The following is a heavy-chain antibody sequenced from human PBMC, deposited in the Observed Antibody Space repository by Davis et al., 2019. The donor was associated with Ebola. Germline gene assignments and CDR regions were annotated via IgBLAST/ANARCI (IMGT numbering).Heavy chain of an antibody. V-gene: IGHV4-34*01. J-gene: IGHJ6*02. Sequence: PSETLSLTCAVYGGSFSGYYWSWIRQPPGKGLEWIGEINHSGSTNYNPSLKSRVTISVDTSKNQFSLKLSSVTAADTAVYYCARGYDSSGYWMYYYYYGMDVWGQGTTVTVSS. D-gene: IGHD3-22*01. CDR1: GGSFSGYY. CDR2: INHSGST. CDR3: ARGYDSSGYWMYYYYYGMDV.